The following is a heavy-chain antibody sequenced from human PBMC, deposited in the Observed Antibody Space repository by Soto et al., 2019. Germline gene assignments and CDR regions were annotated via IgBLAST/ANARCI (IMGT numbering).Heavy chain of an antibody. J-gene: IGHJ4*02. CDR2: FSGSGGST. D-gene: IGHD2-2*02. V-gene: IGHV3-23*01. CDR3: AKKENTRCYSPDDY. Sequence: KGLEWVSAFSGSGGSTYYSDCVKGRFTISRDNSEKTLYLKMNSLRAEDTAVYYCAKKENTRCYSPDDYWGQGTLVTVSS.